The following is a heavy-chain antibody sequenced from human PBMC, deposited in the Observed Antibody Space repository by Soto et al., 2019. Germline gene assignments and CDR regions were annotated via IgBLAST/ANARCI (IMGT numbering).Heavy chain of an antibody. CDR2: IYYSGNT. Sequence: SETLSLTCTVSGDSISSGDYYWSWIRQPPGKGLEWIGCIYYSGNTYYNPSLKRRFSISVDTSKNQFSLQLSSVTVADTAVYYCARGPDRDTRKFDSWGQGILVTAPQ. CDR3: ARGPDRDTRKFDS. CDR1: GDSISSGDYY. J-gene: IGHJ4*02. V-gene: IGHV4-30-4*01.